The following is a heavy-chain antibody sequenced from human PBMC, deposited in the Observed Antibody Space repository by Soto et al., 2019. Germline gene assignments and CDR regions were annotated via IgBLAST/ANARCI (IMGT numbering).Heavy chain of an antibody. V-gene: IGHV4-59*01. J-gene: IGHJ6*04. D-gene: IGHD3-3*01. Sequence: TLSLNSTVSGGSIGSYYWSWIRQPPGKGLEWIGYIYYSGSTNYNPSLKSRVTISVDTSKNQFSLKLSSVTAADTAVYYCGRDFFRYGMDVWGEGTTVTVSS. CDR3: GRDFFRYGMDV. CDR2: IYYSGST. CDR1: GGSIGSYY.